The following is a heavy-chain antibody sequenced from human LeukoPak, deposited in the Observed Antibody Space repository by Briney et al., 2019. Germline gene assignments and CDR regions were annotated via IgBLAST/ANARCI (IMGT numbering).Heavy chain of an antibody. Sequence: SVKVSCKASGFTFTSSAMQGVRQARGQRLEGIGWIVVGSGNTNSAQKFQERVTITRDMSTSTAYMELSSLRSEDTAVYYCAAILKRGYSYGYGETDYWGQGTLVTVSS. D-gene: IGHD5-18*01. CDR2: IVVGSGNT. V-gene: IGHV1-58*02. CDR3: AAILKRGYSYGYGETDY. J-gene: IGHJ4*02. CDR1: GFTFTSSA.